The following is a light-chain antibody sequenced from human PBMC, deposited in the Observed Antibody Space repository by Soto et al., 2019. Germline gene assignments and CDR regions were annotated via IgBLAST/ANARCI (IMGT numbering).Light chain of an antibody. CDR1: QSVSSS. J-gene: IGKJ5*01. CDR2: GAS. V-gene: IGKV3D-15*01. CDR3: QLYGISPH. Sequence: EIVMPHSPATLSVSPGERATLSCRASQSVSSSLAWYQQKPGQAPRLLIYGASTRATGIPAKFSGSGSGTEFTLTISSLQSEDFAVYYCQLYGISPHFGQGTRLEIK.